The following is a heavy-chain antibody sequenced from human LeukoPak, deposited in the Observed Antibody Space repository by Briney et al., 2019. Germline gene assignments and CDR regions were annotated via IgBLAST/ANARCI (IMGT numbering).Heavy chain of an antibody. CDR1: GFTVSSNY. Sequence: PGGSLRLSFAASGFTVSSNYMSWVRQAPGKGLEWVSVIYSGGSTYYADSVKGRFTISRDNSKNTLYLQMNSLRAEDTAVYYCARDLKTRAFDYWGQGTLVTVSS. J-gene: IGHJ4*02. CDR3: ARDLKTRAFDY. CDR2: IYSGGST. V-gene: IGHV3-66*02.